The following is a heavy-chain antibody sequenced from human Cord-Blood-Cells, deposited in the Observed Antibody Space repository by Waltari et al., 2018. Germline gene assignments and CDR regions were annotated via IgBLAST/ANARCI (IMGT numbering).Heavy chain of an antibody. CDR1: GGSISSSSYY. CDR3: ARLVAVAGLGPLDAFDI. Sequence: QLQLQESGPGLVKPSETLSLTCTVSGGSISSSSYYWGWLRRPPGKGLEWIGSIYYSGSTYYNPSLKSRVTISVDTSKNQFSLKLSSVTAADTAVYYCARLVAVAGLGPLDAFDIWGQGTMVTVSS. V-gene: IGHV4-39*01. J-gene: IGHJ3*02. D-gene: IGHD6-19*01. CDR2: IYYSGST.